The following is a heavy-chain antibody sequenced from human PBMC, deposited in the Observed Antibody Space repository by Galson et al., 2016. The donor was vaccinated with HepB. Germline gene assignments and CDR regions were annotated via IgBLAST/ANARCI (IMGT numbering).Heavy chain of an antibody. CDR3: ARDVGVAYCITASCSEAYYGLDV. J-gene: IGHJ6*02. V-gene: IGHV4-59*01. CDR1: GGSISSYY. Sequence: TLSLTCTVSGGSISSYYWTWIRQSPGRGLEWIGYIYYTGSTNYNPSLESRVTISVDTSKNQFSLKLRSVTAADTAVYYCARDVGVAYCITASCSEAYYGLDVWGRGTTVTVSS. D-gene: IGHD2-2*01. CDR2: IYYTGST.